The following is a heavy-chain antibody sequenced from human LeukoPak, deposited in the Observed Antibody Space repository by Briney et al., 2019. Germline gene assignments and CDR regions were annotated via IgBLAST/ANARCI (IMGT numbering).Heavy chain of an antibody. Sequence: GGSLRLSCAASGFTSSSYAMHWVRQAPGKGLEWVAVISYDGSNKYYADSVKGRFTISRDNSKNTLYLQMNSLRAEDTAVYYCARDLGYGSGSYDYWGQGTLVTVSS. CDR3: ARDLGYGSGSYDY. J-gene: IGHJ4*02. CDR1: GFTSSSYA. CDR2: ISYDGSNK. D-gene: IGHD3-10*01. V-gene: IGHV3-30-3*01.